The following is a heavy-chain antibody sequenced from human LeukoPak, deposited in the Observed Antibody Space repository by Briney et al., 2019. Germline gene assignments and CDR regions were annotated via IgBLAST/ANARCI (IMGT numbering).Heavy chain of an antibody. Sequence: GGSLRLSCAASGFTFDDYAMHWVRQAPGKGLEWVSGISWNSGSIGYADSVKGRFTISRDNAKNPLYLQMNSLRAEDTALYYCAKDISGYDFFRVEHENYGMDVWGQGTTVTVSS. CDR3: AKDISGYDFFRVEHENYGMDV. J-gene: IGHJ6*02. CDR1: GFTFDDYA. V-gene: IGHV3-9*01. D-gene: IGHD5-12*01. CDR2: ISWNSGSI.